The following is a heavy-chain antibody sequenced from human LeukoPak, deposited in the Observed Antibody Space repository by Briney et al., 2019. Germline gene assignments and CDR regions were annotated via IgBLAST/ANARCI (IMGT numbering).Heavy chain of an antibody. CDR1: GFTFSSYA. CDR2: ISGSGGST. D-gene: IGHD3-22*01. Sequence: GGSLRLSCAASGFTFSSYAMSWVRQAPGKGLEWVSAISGSGGSTYYADSVKGRFTISRDNSKNTLYLQMNSLRAEDTAVYYCARDRGDYYDSSGYWGAFDIWGQGTMVTVSS. V-gene: IGHV3-23*01. CDR3: ARDRGDYYDSSGYWGAFDI. J-gene: IGHJ3*02.